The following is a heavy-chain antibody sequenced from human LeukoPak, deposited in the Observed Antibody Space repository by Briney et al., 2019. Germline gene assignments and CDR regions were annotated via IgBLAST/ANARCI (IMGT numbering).Heavy chain of an antibody. J-gene: IGHJ4*02. CDR3: ARRHLPVEATGRDDY. CDR2: INSGGTST. CDR1: GFTFSSYW. D-gene: IGHD1-26*01. V-gene: IGHV3-74*03. Sequence: PGESLRLSCVASGFTFSSYWMHWVRQAPGKGLVWVSRINSGGTSTTYADSVKGRFTISRDNAKNTLYLQMNSLRVEDTAVYYCARRHLPVEATGRDDYWGQGTLVTVSS.